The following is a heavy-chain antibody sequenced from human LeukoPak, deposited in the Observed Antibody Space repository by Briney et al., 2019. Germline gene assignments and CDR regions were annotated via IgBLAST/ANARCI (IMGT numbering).Heavy chain of an antibody. V-gene: IGHV4-31*03. CDR1: GGSISSGGYY. D-gene: IGHD3-9*01. J-gene: IGHJ6*02. Sequence: SQTLSLTCTVSGGSISSGGYYWSWIRQHPGKGLEWIGYIYYSGSTYYNPSLKSRVTISVDTSKNQFSLKLSSVTAADTAVYYCARNVVGQYDILTGYLPSYYYYYGMDVWGQGTTVTVSS. CDR2: IYYSGST. CDR3: ARNVVGQYDILTGYLPSYYYYYGMDV.